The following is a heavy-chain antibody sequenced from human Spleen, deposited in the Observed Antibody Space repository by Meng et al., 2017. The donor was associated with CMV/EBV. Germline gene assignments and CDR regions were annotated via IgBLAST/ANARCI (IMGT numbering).Heavy chain of an antibody. V-gene: IGHV3-74*01. CDR2: INSDGSST. D-gene: IGHD6-6*01. CDR1: GFTFSSYW. CDR3: ARDLGSSSSVGDY. J-gene: IGHJ4*02. Sequence: LSLTCAASGFTFSSYWMHWVRQAPGKGLVWVSRINSDGSSTSYADSVKGRFTISRDNAKNTLYLQMNSLRAEDTAVYYCARDLGSSSSVGDYWGQGTLVTVSS.